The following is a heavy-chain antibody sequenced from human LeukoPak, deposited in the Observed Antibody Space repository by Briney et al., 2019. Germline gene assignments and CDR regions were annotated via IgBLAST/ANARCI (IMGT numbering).Heavy chain of an antibody. D-gene: IGHD3-10*01. CDR1: GDSVSSNSAA. V-gene: IGHV6-1*01. CDR3: AGDLQYGSGSLNWFDP. J-gene: IGHJ5*02. Sequence: SQTLSLTCAISGDSVSSNSAAWNWIRQSPSRGLEWLGRTYYRSKWYNDYAVSVKSRITINPDTSKNQFSLQLNSVTPEDTAAYYCAGDLQYGSGSLNWFDPWGQGTLVTVSS. CDR2: TYYRSKWYN.